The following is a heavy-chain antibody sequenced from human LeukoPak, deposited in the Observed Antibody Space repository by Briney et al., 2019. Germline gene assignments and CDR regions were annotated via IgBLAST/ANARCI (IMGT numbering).Heavy chain of an antibody. CDR3: AKYFGTHAVLYYFDY. CDR2: LSGSTGST. V-gene: IGHV3-23*01. J-gene: IGHJ4*02. D-gene: IGHD3/OR15-3a*01. CDR1: GFTFSGYA. Sequence: PGGSLRLSCVASGFTFSGYAMSWVRQAPGKGLEWVSGLSGSTGSTYYADSVKGRFTISRDNSKNTLYLQMNSLRAEDTAVYYCAKYFGTHAVLYYFDYWGQGTLVTVSS.